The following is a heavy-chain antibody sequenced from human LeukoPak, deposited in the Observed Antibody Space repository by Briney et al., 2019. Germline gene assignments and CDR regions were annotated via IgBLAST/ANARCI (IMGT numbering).Heavy chain of an antibody. CDR2: ISGSGGST. V-gene: IGHV3-23*01. J-gene: IGHJ4*02. Sequence: PGGSLRLSCAASGFTFSSYAMSWVRQAPGKRLEWVSAISGSGGSTYYADSVKGRFTISRDNSKNTLYLQMNSLRAEDTAVYYCAKDPGKTVTHSSIYFDYWGQGTLVTVSS. CDR1: GFTFSSYA. D-gene: IGHD4-17*01. CDR3: AKDPGKTVTHSSIYFDY.